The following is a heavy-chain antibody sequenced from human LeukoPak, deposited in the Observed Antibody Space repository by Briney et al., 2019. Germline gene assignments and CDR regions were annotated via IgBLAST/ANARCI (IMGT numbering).Heavy chain of an antibody. CDR2: ISAYNGNT. V-gene: IGHV1-18*01. J-gene: IGHJ4*02. CDR3: AHILTGYYMDY. D-gene: IGHD3-9*01. Sequence: ASVKVSCKASGYTFNSYGFSWVRQAPGQGLEWMGWISAYNGNTNYAQKLQGRVTTTTDTSTTTAYMELGSLSSDDTAVYYCAHILTGYYMDYWGQGTLVTVSS. CDR1: GYTFNSYG.